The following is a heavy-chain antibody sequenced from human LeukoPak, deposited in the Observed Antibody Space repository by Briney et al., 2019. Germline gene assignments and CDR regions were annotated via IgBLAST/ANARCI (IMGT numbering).Heavy chain of an antibody. J-gene: IGHJ4*02. V-gene: IGHV3-48*03. D-gene: IGHD3-22*01. Sequence: GRSLRLSCVGSGFTFSSYEMNWVRQAPGKGLECVSYISSSGSIIYYADSVKGRFTISRDNAKTSLYLQMNSLRAEDAAVYYCARDHDYDSSGDYFDYWGQGTLVTVSS. CDR3: ARDHDYDSSGDYFDY. CDR1: GFTFSSYE. CDR2: ISSSGSII.